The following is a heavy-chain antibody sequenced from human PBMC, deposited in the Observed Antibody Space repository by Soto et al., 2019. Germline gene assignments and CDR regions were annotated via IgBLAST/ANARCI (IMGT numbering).Heavy chain of an antibody. CDR2: VSATGATT. Sequence: QLLESGGGLVQTGGSLRLSCAASGFTFSYYAMNWVRQAPGQGLEWVAHVSATGATTHYADSVKGRFPISRDNSKNTLFLQMNSLRAEDTALYYCARDPDAYLSLWGYDYWGQGTLVTASS. CDR3: ARDPDAYLSLWGYDY. CDR1: GFTFSYYA. J-gene: IGHJ4*02. D-gene: IGHD3-16*01. V-gene: IGHV3-23*01.